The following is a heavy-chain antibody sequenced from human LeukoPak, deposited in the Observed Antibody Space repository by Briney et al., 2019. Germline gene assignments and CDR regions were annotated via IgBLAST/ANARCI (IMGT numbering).Heavy chain of an antibody. D-gene: IGHD6-13*01. CDR2: ISAYNGNT. J-gene: IGHJ5*02. Sequence: ASVKVSCKASGYTFTSYGISWVRQAPGQGLEWMGWISAYNGNTNYAQKLQGRVTMTTDTSTSTAYMELRSLRSDDMAVYYCAYTAAENWFDPWGQGTLVTVSS. CDR3: AYTAAENWFDP. CDR1: GYTFTSYG. V-gene: IGHV1-18*03.